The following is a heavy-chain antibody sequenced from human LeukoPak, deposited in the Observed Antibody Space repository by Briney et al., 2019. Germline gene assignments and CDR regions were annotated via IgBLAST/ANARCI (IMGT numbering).Heavy chain of an antibody. D-gene: IGHD3-10*01. CDR2: FVPEDGET. J-gene: IGHJ4*02. Sequence: ASVTVSCKLSGATLTELSMHWVRQSPGKGLEWMGGFVPEDGETIYAQKFQGRVTMTEDTSTDTAYMELSSLRSDDTAVYFCATLPRGHLFDSWGQGTLVTVSS. CDR1: GATLTELS. CDR3: ATLPRGHLFDS. V-gene: IGHV1-24*01.